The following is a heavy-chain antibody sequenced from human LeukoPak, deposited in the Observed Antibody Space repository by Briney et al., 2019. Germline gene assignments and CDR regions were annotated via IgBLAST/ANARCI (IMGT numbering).Heavy chain of an antibody. CDR2: ISYDGSNK. D-gene: IGHD5-18*01. Sequence: GSLRLSCAASGFTFSSYGMHWVRQAPGKGLEWVAVISYDGSNKYYADSVKGRFTISRDNSKNTLYLQMNSLRAEDTAVYYCALGGAMATVFDYWGQGTLVTVSS. CDR3: ALGGAMATVFDY. V-gene: IGHV3-30*03. CDR1: GFTFSSYG. J-gene: IGHJ4*02.